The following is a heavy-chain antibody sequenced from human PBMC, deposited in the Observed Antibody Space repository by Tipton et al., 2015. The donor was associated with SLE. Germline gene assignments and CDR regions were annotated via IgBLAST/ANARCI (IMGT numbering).Heavy chain of an antibody. CDR3: ARGVRGTYYYCYYYMDV. J-gene: IGHJ6*03. CDR1: GDPITNFY. V-gene: IGHV4-59*12. D-gene: IGHD3-10*01. Sequence: TLSLTCTVSGDPITNFYWGWIRQPPGKGPECIGYIYHTGSTRLNPSLESRVTMSVDTSKNQFSLKLSSVTAADTAVYYCARGVRGTYYYCYYYMDVWGKGTTVTVSS. CDR2: IYHTGST.